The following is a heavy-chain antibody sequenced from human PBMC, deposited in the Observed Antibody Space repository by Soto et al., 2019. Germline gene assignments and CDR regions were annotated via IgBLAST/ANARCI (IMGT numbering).Heavy chain of an antibody. CDR1: GGSISSYY. J-gene: IGHJ5*02. V-gene: IGHV4-59*01. CDR2: IYYSGST. D-gene: IGHD3-10*01. Sequence: QVQLQESGPGLVKPSETLSLTCTVSGGSISSYYWSWIRQPPGKGLEWIGYIYYSGSTNYNPSLKSRVTISVDTSKNQFSLKLSSVTAADTAVYYCARVRDYGSGRGWFDPWGQGTLVTVSS. CDR3: ARVRDYGSGRGWFDP.